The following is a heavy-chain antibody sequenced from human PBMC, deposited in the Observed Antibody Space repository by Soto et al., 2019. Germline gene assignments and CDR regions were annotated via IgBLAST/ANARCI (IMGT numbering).Heavy chain of an antibody. J-gene: IGHJ4*02. CDR1: GFTFSSYG. V-gene: IGHV3-33*01. D-gene: IGHD6-19*01. CDR2: IWYDGSNK. Sequence: QVQLVESGGGVVQPGRSLRLSCAASGFTFSSYGMHWVRQAPGKGLEWVAVIWYDGSNKYYADSVKGRFTISRDNSKNTLYLQRNSLRAEDTAVYYCARDLEGSSGWSFLRGLLDYWGQGTLVTVSS. CDR3: ARDLEGSSGWSFLRGLLDY.